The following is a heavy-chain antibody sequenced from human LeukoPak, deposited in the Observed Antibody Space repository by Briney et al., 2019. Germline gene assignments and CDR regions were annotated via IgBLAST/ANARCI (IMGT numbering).Heavy chain of an antibody. D-gene: IGHD2-2*01. Sequence: SETLSLTCAVYGGSFSGYYWSWIRQPPGKGLEWIGEINHSGSTNYKPSLKSRVTISVDTSKNQFSLKLSSVTDADTAVYYCAREGSNIVVVPAAMFDYWGQGTLVTVSS. CDR2: INHSGST. CDR1: GGSFSGYY. CDR3: AREGSNIVVVPAAMFDY. J-gene: IGHJ4*02. V-gene: IGHV4-34*01.